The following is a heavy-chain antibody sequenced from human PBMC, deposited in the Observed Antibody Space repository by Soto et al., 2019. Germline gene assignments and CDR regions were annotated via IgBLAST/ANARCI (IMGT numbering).Heavy chain of an antibody. V-gene: IGHV4-39*01. J-gene: IGHJ4*02. CDR2: IFHTGAT. Sequence: PSETLSLTCTVSGDSISSSSFYWGWVRQPPGKGLEWIGHIFHTGATYQNPTLKSRLGMSVDTSKNQFSLDLSSVTATDTAVYYCARRRIVPTTNFDYWGQGTLVTVSS. CDR3: ARRRIVPTTNFDY. CDR1: GDSISSSSFY. D-gene: IGHD1-26*01.